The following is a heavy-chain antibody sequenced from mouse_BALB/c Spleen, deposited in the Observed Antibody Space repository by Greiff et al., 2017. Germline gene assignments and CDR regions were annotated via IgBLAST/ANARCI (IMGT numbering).Heavy chain of an antibody. J-gene: IGHJ4*01. CDR1: GYSITSDYA. CDR2: ISYSGST. V-gene: IGHV3-2*02. D-gene: IGHD2-10*02. CDR3: ARSGYGNYAMDY. Sequence: EVQLQQSGPGLVKPSQSLSLTCTVTGYSITSDYAWNWIRQFPGNKLEWMGYISYSGSTSYNPSLKSRISITRDTSKNQFVLQLNSLTTEDTATYYCARSGYGNYAMDYWGQGTSVTVSS.